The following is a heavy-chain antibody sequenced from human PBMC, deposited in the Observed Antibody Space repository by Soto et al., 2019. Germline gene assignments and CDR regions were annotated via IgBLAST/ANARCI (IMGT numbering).Heavy chain of an antibody. J-gene: IGHJ6*02. CDR3: ARARFGVAHYYYGMDV. Sequence: EVQLVESGGGLVQPGGSLRLSCAASGFTFSSYWMHWVRQAPGKGLAWVSRINSDGSSTSYADSVKGRFTISRDNAKNTLYLQRNSLRAEDTAVYYCARARFGVAHYYYGMDVWGQGTTVTVSS. CDR2: INSDGSST. D-gene: IGHD3-3*01. V-gene: IGHV3-74*01. CDR1: GFTFSSYW.